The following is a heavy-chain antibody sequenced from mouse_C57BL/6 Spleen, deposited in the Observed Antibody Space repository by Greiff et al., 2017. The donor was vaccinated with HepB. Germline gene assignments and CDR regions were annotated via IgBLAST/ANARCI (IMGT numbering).Heavy chain of an antibody. CDR2: ISSGGDYI. D-gene: IGHD1-1*01. CDR3: TRTYYYGSSPHWYFDV. V-gene: IGHV5-9-1*02. CDR1: GFTFSSYA. J-gene: IGHJ1*03. Sequence: DVMLVESGEGLVKPGGSLKLSCAASGFTFSSYAMSWVRQTPEKRLEWVAYISSGGDYIYYADTVKGRFTISRDNARNTLYLQMSSLKSEDTAMYYCTRTYYYGSSPHWYFDVWGTGTTVTVSS.